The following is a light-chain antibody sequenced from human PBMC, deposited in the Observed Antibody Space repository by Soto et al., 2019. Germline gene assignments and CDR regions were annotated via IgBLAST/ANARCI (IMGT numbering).Light chain of an antibody. CDR3: SSDTVNHTVL. CDR1: TTDIEKYNY. J-gene: IGLJ2*01. Sequence: QSVLTQPASVSGSPGQSITISCTGTTTDIEKYNYVSWYQHRPDRAPRLLIYEVTHRPLGVSDRFSGSKAGDTASLTISGLQTDDECEYYCSSDTVNHTVLFGGGTKLTVL. CDR2: EVT. V-gene: IGLV2-14*01.